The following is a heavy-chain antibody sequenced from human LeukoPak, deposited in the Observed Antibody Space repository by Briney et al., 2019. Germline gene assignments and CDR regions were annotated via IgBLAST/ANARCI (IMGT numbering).Heavy chain of an antibody. J-gene: IGHJ1*01. CDR1: GFTVSSNY. CDR2: IYSGGST. CDR3: ASVTTWYFQH. Sequence: GGSLRLSCAASGFTVSSNYMSWVRQAPGKGLEWVSVIYSGGSTYYVASVKGRFTISRDNSKNTLYLQMNSLRAEDTAVYYCASVTTWYFQHWGQGTLVTVSS. V-gene: IGHV3-66*02. D-gene: IGHD4-11*01.